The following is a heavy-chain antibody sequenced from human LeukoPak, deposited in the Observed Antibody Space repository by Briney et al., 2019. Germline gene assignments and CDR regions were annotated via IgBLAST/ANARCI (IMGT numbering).Heavy chain of an antibody. Sequence: GASVKVSCKASGYTFTCYYMHWVRQAPGQGLEWMGWINPNSGGTNYAQKFQGRVTMTRDTSISTAYMELSRLRSDDTAVYYCARARLRGYSYGYGYWGQGTLVTVSS. CDR1: GYTFTCYY. D-gene: IGHD5-18*01. J-gene: IGHJ4*02. CDR3: ARARLRGYSYGYGY. CDR2: INPNSGGT. V-gene: IGHV1-2*02.